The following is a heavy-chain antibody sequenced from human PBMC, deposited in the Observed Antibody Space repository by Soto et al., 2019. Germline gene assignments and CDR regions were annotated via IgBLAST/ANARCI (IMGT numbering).Heavy chain of an antibody. J-gene: IGHJ4*02. V-gene: IGHV3-21*01. CDR2: ISSTTNYI. CDR3: ARESEDLTSNFDY. CDR1: GFTFTRYS. Sequence: EVQLVESGGGLVKPGGSLRLSCAASGFTFTRYSMNWVRQAPGKGLEWVSSISSTTNYIYYADSMKGRFTVSRDNAKNSVYLEMTSLSAEDTGVYYCARESEDLTSNFDYWGQGTLVTVSS.